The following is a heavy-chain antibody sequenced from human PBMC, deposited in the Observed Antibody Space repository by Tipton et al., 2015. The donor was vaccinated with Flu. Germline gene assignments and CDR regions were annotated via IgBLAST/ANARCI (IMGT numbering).Heavy chain of an antibody. CDR3: ARDRKASNWFDP. CDR1: GITLSTFA. V-gene: IGHV3-23*01. J-gene: IGHJ5*02. CDR2: VSGSGDNT. Sequence: SLRLSCATSGITLSTFAMSWVRQAPGKGLEWVSVVSGSGDNTDYADSVRGRFTISRDNAKNSLYLQMDSLGAEDSAVYYCARDRKASNWFDPWGQGTLVTVSS.